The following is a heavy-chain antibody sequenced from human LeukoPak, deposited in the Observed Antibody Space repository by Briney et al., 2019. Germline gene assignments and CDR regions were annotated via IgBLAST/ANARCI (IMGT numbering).Heavy chain of an antibody. D-gene: IGHD2/OR15-2a*01. Sequence: SETLSLTCTVSGGSIRNYYWSWIRQPPGKGLEWIGYIYYSGSTNFNPSLKSRVTISVDTSKNQFSLKLSSVTAADTALYYCARGFTLFDPWGQGTLVTVSS. J-gene: IGHJ5*02. CDR3: ARGFTLFDP. CDR2: IYYSGST. V-gene: IGHV4-59*01. CDR1: GGSIRNYY.